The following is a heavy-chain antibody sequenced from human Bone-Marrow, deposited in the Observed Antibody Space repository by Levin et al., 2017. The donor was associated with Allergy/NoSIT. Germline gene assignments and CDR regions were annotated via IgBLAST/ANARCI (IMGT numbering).Heavy chain of an antibody. D-gene: IGHD3-3*01. J-gene: IGHJ3*02. CDR3: AGDKEWSDAFDM. CDR1: RFTFSKYN. Sequence: GESLKISCAASRFTFSKYNMVWVRQAPGKGLEWVSFISFSSSTIYYADSVKGRFDISRDNAKNSLYLQMNSLRAEDTALYYCAGDKEWSDAFDMWGQGTMVTVSS. V-gene: IGHV3-48*04. CDR2: ISFSSSTI.